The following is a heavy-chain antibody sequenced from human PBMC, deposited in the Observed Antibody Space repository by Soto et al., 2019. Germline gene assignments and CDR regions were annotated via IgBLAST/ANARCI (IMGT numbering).Heavy chain of an antibody. Sequence: QVQLVESGGGVVQPGRSLRLACAASGIDFSNYGMHWVRQAPGKGLEWVAVISYDGSNKYYADSVKGRFTISRDNSKNRLYLQMNSLRAEDTAVYYCAKELPWFDAWGQGTLVTVSS. V-gene: IGHV3-30*18. J-gene: IGHJ5*02. CDR1: GIDFSNYG. CDR2: ISYDGSNK. CDR3: AKELPWFDA.